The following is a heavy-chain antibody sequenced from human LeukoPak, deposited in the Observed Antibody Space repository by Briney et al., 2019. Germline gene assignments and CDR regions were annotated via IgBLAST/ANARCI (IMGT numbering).Heavy chain of an antibody. D-gene: IGHD5-12*01. V-gene: IGHV4-34*01. Sequence: PSETLSLTCAVYGGSFSHYYWTYIRQPPGKGLEWIGEINHRGSTHYNPSLKSRITINPDTSKNQFSLQLNSVTPEDTAVYYCVRLVGGDIDYWGQGTLVTVSS. J-gene: IGHJ4*02. CDR1: GGSFSHYY. CDR2: INHRGST. CDR3: VRLVGGDIDY.